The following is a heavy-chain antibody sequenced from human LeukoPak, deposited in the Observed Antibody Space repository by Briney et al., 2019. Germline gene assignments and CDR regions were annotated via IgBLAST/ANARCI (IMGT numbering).Heavy chain of an antibody. D-gene: IGHD5-18*01. CDR1: GFTFTSYW. CDR3: ARLRYGGFDP. V-gene: IGHV3-7*01. Sequence: GGPLRLSCAASGFTFTSYWMSWVRQAPGKGLEWVANIKYERSEKYYVDSVRGRSTISRDNAKNALYLQMNSLRAEDTAVYYCARLRYGGFDPWGQGTLVTVSS. J-gene: IGHJ5*02. CDR2: IKYERSEK.